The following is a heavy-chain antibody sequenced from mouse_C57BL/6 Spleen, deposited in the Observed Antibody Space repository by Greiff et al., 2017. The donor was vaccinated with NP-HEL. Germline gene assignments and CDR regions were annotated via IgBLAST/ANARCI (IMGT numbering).Heavy chain of an antibody. CDR2: IYPRDGST. CDR1: GYTFTDHT. V-gene: IGHV1-78*01. J-gene: IGHJ4*01. D-gene: IGHD2-9*01. Sequence: VQLQQSDAELVKPGASVKISCKVSGYTFTDHTIHWMKQRPEQGLEWIGYIYPRDGSTKYNEKFKGKATLTADKSSSTAYMQLNSLTSEDSAVYFCARTYYGYGEGENMDYWGQGTSVTVSS. CDR3: ARTYYGYGEGENMDY.